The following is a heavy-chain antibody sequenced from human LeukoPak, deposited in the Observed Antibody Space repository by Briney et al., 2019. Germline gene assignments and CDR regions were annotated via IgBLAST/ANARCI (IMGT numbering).Heavy chain of an antibody. CDR2: IYYSGST. CDR3: ARRGYSYGYDY. D-gene: IGHD5-18*01. J-gene: IGHJ4*02. CDR1: GGSISSYY. Sequence: SETLSLTCTVSGGSISSYYWSWIRQPPGKGMEWIGYIYYSGSTNYNPSLKSRVTISVDTSKNQFSLKLSSVTAADTAVYYCARRGYSYGYDYWGQGTLVTVSS. V-gene: IGHV4-59*01.